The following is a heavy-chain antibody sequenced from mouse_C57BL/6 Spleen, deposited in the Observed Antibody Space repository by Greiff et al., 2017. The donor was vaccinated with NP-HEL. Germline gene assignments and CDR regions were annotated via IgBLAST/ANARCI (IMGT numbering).Heavy chain of an antibody. J-gene: IGHJ3*01. D-gene: IGHD1-1*01. CDR2: IHPNSGST. V-gene: IGHV1-64*01. CDR3: ARVYGSSPAWFAY. Sequence: QVQLQQPGAELVKPGASVKLSCKASGYTFTSYWMHWVKQRPGQGLEWIGMIHPNSGSTNYNEKFKSKATLTVDKSSSTAYMQLSSLTSEDSAVYYCARVYGSSPAWFAYWGQGTLVTVSA. CDR1: GYTFTSYW.